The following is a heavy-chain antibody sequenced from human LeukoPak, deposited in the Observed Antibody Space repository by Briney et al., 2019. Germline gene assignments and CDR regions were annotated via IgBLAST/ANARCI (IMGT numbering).Heavy chain of an antibody. CDR1: GGSISSSSYY. CDR2: IYYSGST. Sequence: SETLSLTCTVSGGSISSSSYYWGWIRQPPGKGLEWIGSIYYSGSTYYNPSLKSRVTISVDTSKNQFSLKLSSVTAADTAVYYCARDSSTFGYGDYPADYWGQGTLVTVSS. V-gene: IGHV4-39*07. D-gene: IGHD4-17*01. CDR3: ARDSSTFGYGDYPADY. J-gene: IGHJ4*02.